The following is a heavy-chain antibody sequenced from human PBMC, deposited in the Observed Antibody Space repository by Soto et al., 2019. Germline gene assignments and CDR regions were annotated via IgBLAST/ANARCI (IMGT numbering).Heavy chain of an antibody. D-gene: IGHD2-8*01. Sequence: GASVKVSCKASGYTFTGYYMHWVRQAPGRGLEWMGWINPNSGGTNYAQKFQGRVTMTRDTTISTAYMELSRLRSDDTAVYYCARDRCLGGYCTNGVRYDYWGQGTLVTVAS. CDR3: ARDRCLGGYCTNGVRYDY. CDR2: INPNSGGT. CDR1: GYTFTGYY. V-gene: IGHV1-2*02. J-gene: IGHJ4*02.